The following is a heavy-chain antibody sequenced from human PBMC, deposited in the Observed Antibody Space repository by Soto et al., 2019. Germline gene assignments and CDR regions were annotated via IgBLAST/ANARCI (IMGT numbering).Heavy chain of an antibody. CDR3: ARNPGIAAAGNLRYYYGMDV. V-gene: IGHV4-34*01. CDR2: INHSGST. Sequence: GSLRLSCAASGFTFSSYAMSWVRQAPGKGLEWIGEINHSGSTNYNPSLKSRVTISVDTSKNQFSLKLRSVTAADTAVYYCARNPGIAAAGNLRYYYGMDVWGQGTTVTVSS. J-gene: IGHJ6*02. D-gene: IGHD6-13*01. CDR1: GFTFSSYA.